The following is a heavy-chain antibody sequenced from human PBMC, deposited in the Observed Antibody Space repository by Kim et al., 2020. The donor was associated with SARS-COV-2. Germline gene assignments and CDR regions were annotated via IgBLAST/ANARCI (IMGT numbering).Heavy chain of an antibody. CDR1: GGTFSSYA. CDR3: ARVPVGRRNLHDAFDI. J-gene: IGHJ3*02. V-gene: IGHV1-69*13. D-gene: IGHD2-15*01. CDR2: IIPIFGTA. Sequence: SVKVSCKASGGTFSSYAISWVRQAPGQGLEWMGGIIPIFGTANYAQKFQGRVTITADESTSTAYMELSSLRSEDTAVYYCARVPVGRRNLHDAFDIWGQGTMVTVSS.